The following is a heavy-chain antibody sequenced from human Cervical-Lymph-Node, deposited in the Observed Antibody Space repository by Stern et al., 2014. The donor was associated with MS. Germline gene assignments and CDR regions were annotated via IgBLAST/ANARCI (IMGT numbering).Heavy chain of an antibody. Sequence: VQLVESGGGLVQPGGSLRLSCEASGFPLGASYMNWVRQAPGKGLEWVSRIHTVGTTHYADSVKGRFTISRANAKNALYLQMDRLTVEDTAVYYCAREIAGRRFEDWGRGTLVAVSP. V-gene: IGHV3-66*01. CDR1: GFPLGASY. CDR3: AREIAGRRFED. J-gene: IGHJ4*02. D-gene: IGHD6-6*01. CDR2: IHTVGTT.